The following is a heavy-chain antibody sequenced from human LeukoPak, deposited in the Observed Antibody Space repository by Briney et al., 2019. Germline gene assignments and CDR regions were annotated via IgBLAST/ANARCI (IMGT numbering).Heavy chain of an antibody. CDR1: GFTFSNAW. CDR3: TDSNSLS. D-gene: IGHD6-13*01. CDR2: IRSKSDGGTA. Sequence: GSLRLSCAASGFTFSNAWMSWVRQAPGKGLEWVGRIRSKSDGGTAEYAAPVKDRFTMSRDDSKNTLYLQMNSLKSDDTAVYYCTDSNSLSWGQGTLVTVSS. V-gene: IGHV3-15*01. J-gene: IGHJ4*02.